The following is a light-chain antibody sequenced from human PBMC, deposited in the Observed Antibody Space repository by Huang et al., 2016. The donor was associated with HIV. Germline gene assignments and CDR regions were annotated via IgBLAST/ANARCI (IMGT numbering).Light chain of an antibody. V-gene: IGKV3-15*01. CDR3: QQYNDWPPI. Sequence: EIVMTQSPATLSVSPGERVTLSCRASQSISSNLAGYQQNPGQAPRLLIFGAFTRASGIPARCGGSGAGTEFTLTISSLQPEDFAVYYCQQYNDWPPIFGPGTKVDL. CDR1: QSISSN. J-gene: IGKJ3*01. CDR2: GAF.